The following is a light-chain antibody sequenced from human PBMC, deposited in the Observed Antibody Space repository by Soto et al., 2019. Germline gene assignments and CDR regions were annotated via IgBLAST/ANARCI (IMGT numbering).Light chain of an antibody. Sequence: QSVLTQPASVSGSPGQSITISCTGTSSDVGAYDFVSWYQQHPGEAPKLIIYDVNKRPSGVPDRFSGSKSGNTASLTISGLQAEDVGDYFCCSFAGTFYVFGTGTKVTVL. CDR3: CSFAGTFYV. CDR2: DVN. J-gene: IGLJ1*01. CDR1: SSDVGAYDF. V-gene: IGLV2-11*01.